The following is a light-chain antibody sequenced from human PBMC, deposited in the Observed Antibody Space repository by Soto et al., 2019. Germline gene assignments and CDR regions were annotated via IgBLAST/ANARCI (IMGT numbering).Light chain of an antibody. Sequence: DIVMTQSPDSLVVSLGERATINCKSSQSVLYSSNNQNYLAWFQQKPGQPPKLLIYWASSRESGVPDRFSGSGSGTDFTLTITGLQAEDVAVYYCQQYYSLPYAFCQGTKVDIK. V-gene: IGKV4-1*01. J-gene: IGKJ2*01. CDR3: QQYYSLPYA. CDR2: WAS. CDR1: QSVLYSSNNQNY.